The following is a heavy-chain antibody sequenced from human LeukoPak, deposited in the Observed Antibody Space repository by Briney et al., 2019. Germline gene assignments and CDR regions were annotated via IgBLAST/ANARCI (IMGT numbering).Heavy chain of an antibody. D-gene: IGHD3-3*01. Sequence: SETLSLTCAVYGGSFSGYYWSWIRQPPGKGLEWIGEINHSGSTNYNPSFKSRVTISVDTSKNQFSLKLSSVTAADTAVYYCARGPPPRGDFWSGYYRGAFDYWGQGTLVTVSS. CDR1: GGSFSGYY. CDR3: ARGPPPRGDFWSGYYRGAFDY. CDR2: INHSGST. J-gene: IGHJ4*02. V-gene: IGHV4-34*01.